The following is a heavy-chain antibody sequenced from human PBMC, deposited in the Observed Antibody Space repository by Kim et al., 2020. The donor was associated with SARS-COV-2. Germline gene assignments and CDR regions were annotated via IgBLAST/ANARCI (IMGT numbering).Heavy chain of an antibody. V-gene: IGHV3-30*07. Sequence: VKGRLTIARDNSKNTLYLQMNSLRAEDTAVYYCARGGLQYFISRGYGMDVWGQGTTVTVSS. CDR3: ARGGLQYFISRGYGMDV. D-gene: IGHD3-9*01. J-gene: IGHJ6*02.